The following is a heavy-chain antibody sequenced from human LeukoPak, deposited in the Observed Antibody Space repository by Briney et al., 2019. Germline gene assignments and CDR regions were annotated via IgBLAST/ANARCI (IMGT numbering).Heavy chain of an antibody. CDR1: GYTFTSYG. CDR2: ISAYNGNT. CDR3: ASSTYYYDSSGYYCDY. Sequence: GASVKVSCKASGYTFTSYGISWVRQAPGQGLEWMGWISAYNGNTNYAQKLQGRVTMTTDTSTSTAYMELRSLRSNDTAVYYCASSTYYYDSSGYYCDYWGQGTLVTVSS. J-gene: IGHJ4*02. D-gene: IGHD3-22*01. V-gene: IGHV1-18*01.